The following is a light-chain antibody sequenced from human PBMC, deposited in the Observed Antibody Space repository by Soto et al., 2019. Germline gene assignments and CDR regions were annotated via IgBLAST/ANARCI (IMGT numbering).Light chain of an antibody. J-gene: IGKJ1*01. CDR2: GAS. CDR3: QQYGSSRT. V-gene: IGKV3-20*01. CDR1: QSVSSSY. Sequence: IVLTHSPGTLSLSPGERATLSCRASQSVSSSYLAWYQQKPGQAPRLLIYGASSRVTGIPDRFSGSGSGTDFTLTISRLEPEDFAVYYCQQYGSSRTFGQGTKVDNK.